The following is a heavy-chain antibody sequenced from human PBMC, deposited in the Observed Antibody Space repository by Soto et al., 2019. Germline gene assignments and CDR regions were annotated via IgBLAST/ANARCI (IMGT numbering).Heavy chain of an antibody. CDR3: AKEDQGYIGGSYRNWYFDL. CDR1: GFTFSSYA. Sequence: EVQLLESGGGLVQPGGSLRLSCAASGFTFSSYAMTWVRQAPGKGLEWVSGISSGGGSTYYADSVKGRFTISRDKSKTTLYLQMDSLRAEDTAIYYCAKEDQGYIGGSYRNWYFDLWGRGTLVAVSS. D-gene: IGHD3-16*02. CDR2: ISSGGGST. J-gene: IGHJ2*01. V-gene: IGHV3-23*01.